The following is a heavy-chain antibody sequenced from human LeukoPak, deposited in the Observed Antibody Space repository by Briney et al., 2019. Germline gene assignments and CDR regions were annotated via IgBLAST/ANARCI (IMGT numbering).Heavy chain of an antibody. CDR3: ARGRRGSRLYYDFWSGYPHDY. Sequence: SQTLSLTCTVSGGSISSGVYYWSWIRQPPGKGLEWIGYIYYSGSTYYNPSLKSRVTISVDTSKNQFSLKLSFVTAADTAVYYCARGRRGSRLYYDFWSGYPHDYWGQGTLVTVSS. V-gene: IGHV4-30-4*08. D-gene: IGHD3-3*01. J-gene: IGHJ4*02. CDR2: IYYSGST. CDR1: GGSISSGVYY.